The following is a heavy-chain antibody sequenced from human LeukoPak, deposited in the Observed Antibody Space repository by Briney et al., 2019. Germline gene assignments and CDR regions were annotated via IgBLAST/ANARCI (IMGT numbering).Heavy chain of an antibody. CDR2: ISGSGGST. Sequence: GGSLRLSCAASGFTFSSYAMSWVRQAPGKGLEWVSAISGSGGSTYYADSVKGRFTISRDNSKNTLYLQMNSLRAEDTAVYYCAKAEDSYCGRDCYYYYYYGMDVWGQGTTVTVSS. CDR3: AKAEDSYCGRDCYYYYYYGMDV. D-gene: IGHD2-21*02. CDR1: GFTFSSYA. J-gene: IGHJ6*02. V-gene: IGHV3-23*01.